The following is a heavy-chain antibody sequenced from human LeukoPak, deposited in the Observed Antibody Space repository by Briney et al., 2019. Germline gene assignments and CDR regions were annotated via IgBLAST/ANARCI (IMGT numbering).Heavy chain of an antibody. D-gene: IGHD1-1*01. Sequence: SCKASGYTFTSYYMHWVRQGPGKGLEWVGTISYHGNNEYYADSVKGRFTISRDNSKNTLYLQMNSLRTEDTAAYYCARDRVQLWNYGMDVWGQGTTVTVS. V-gene: IGHV3-30-3*01. CDR1: GYTFTSYY. J-gene: IGHJ6*02. CDR3: ARDRVQLWNYGMDV. CDR2: ISYHGNNE.